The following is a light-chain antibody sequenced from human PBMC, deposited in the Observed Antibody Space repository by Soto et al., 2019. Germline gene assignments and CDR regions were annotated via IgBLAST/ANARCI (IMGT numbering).Light chain of an antibody. CDR2: GAS. V-gene: IGKV3-15*01. CDR1: QSVSRN. J-gene: IGKJ1*01. CDR3: QQYNNWPPA. Sequence: EIVMTQSPATLSVSPGERATLSCRASQSVSRNLAWYQQKFGQAPRLLIYGASTRATGIPARFSGIGSGTEFTLTISSLQSEDSAVYYWQQYNNWPPAFGQGTKVEIK.